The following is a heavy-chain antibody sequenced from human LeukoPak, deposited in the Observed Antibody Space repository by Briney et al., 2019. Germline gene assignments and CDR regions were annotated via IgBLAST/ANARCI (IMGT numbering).Heavy chain of an antibody. CDR3: ARTNYFDSSGYYFFDY. D-gene: IGHD3-22*01. CDR1: GGSISSSNW. J-gene: IGHJ4*02. CDR2: ISHSGST. V-gene: IGHV4-4*02. Sequence: ASETLSLTCAVSGGSISSSNWWSWVRRPPGKGLEWIGEISHSGSTNYSPSLKSRLTISADKSKNQFSLKLSSVTAADTAVYYCARTNYFDSSGYYFFDYWGQGTLVTVSS.